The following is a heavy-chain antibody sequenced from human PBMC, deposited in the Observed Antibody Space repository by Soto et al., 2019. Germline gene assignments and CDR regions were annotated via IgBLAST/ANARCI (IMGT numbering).Heavy chain of an antibody. D-gene: IGHD3-10*01. Sequence: EVQLVPSGPEVKKPGESLKISCKGSGFSFTANSIGWVRRLPGKGLEWMGMIYPGDSDTRYIPSLQGQVTISADKSISTTYLQWSSLKASDSAMYYCARVVTMVRGVTPQGFAPWGQGTLVTVSS. CDR1: GFSFTANS. CDR3: ARVVTMVRGVTPQGFAP. J-gene: IGHJ5*02. CDR2: IYPGDSDT. V-gene: IGHV5-51*01.